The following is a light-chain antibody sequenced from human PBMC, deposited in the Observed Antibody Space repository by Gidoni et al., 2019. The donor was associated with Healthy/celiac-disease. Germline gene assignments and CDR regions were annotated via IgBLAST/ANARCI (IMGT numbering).Light chain of an antibody. CDR2: GAS. V-gene: IGKV3-20*01. CDR3: QQYGSSPQT. CDR1: QSVSSSY. J-gene: IGKJ1*01. Sequence: EIVLTQSSSTLSLSPGERATLSCRASQSVSSSYLAWYQPKRGQAPRLLIYGASSRAAGIPGWFSGSGSATDFTLTISRLEPEVFAVYCCQQYGSSPQTFGQGTKVEIK.